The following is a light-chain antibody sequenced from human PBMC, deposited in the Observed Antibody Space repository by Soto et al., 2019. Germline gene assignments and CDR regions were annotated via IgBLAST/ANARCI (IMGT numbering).Light chain of an antibody. Sequence: EIILTQSRDTLSLSPGERATLSCRASQTVSSNYLAWCQQRPGQAPRLLIYGASTRAAGIPDRFSGSGSGTDFTLTIAGLEPEDFAVYYCQQYDTSPPITFGQGTRLEIK. J-gene: IGKJ5*01. CDR3: QQYDTSPPIT. CDR1: QTVSSNY. V-gene: IGKV3-20*01. CDR2: GAS.